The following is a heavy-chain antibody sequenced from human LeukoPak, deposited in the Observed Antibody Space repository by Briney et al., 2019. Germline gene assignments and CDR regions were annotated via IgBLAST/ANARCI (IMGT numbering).Heavy chain of an antibody. Sequence: GASVKVSCKASGYTFTSYGISWVRQAPGQGLEWMGWINPNSGGTNYAQKFQGRVTMTRDTSISTAYMELSRLRSDDTAVYYCAGRDGYNEKVFDYWGQRTLVTVSS. V-gene: IGHV1-2*02. J-gene: IGHJ4*02. CDR1: GYTFTSYG. CDR2: INPNSGGT. D-gene: IGHD5-24*01. CDR3: AGRDGYNEKVFDY.